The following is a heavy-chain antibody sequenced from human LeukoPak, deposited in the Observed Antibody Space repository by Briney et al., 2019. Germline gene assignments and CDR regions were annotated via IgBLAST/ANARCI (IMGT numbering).Heavy chain of an antibody. V-gene: IGHV4-59*08. J-gene: IGHJ4*02. CDR2: IYYSGST. CDR3: ARGRAAAGDY. Sequence: SETLSLTCTVSGGSISSYYWSWIRQPPGKGLEWIGYIYYSGSTNYNPSLKSRVTISVDTSKNQFSLKLSSVTAADTAVYYCARGRAAAGDYWGQGTLVTVSS. CDR1: GGSISSYY. D-gene: IGHD6-13*01.